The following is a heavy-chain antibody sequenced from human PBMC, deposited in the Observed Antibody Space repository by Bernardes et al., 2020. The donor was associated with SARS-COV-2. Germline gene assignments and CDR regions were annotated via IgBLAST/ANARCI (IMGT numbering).Heavy chain of an antibody. Sequence: ETLSLTCTVSGGSISSYYWSWIRQPPGKGLECIGYIYSSGSTNYNPSLKSRVTMSVDTSKNQFSLNLNSVTAADTAVYYCARGNYYDSSGYYLWFDYWGQGTLVTVSS. CDR3: ARGNYYDSSGYYLWFDY. CDR1: GGSISSYY. D-gene: IGHD3-22*01. V-gene: IGHV4-59*01. CDR2: IYSSGST. J-gene: IGHJ4*02.